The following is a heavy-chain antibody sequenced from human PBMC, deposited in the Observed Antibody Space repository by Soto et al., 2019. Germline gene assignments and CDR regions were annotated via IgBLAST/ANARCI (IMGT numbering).Heavy chain of an antibody. J-gene: IGHJ4*02. D-gene: IGHD6-19*01. CDR1: GYSFTNFW. CDR3: ARSYSSAWFGAEFDY. Sequence: GESLKISCKVSGYSFTNFWIGWVRQVPGQGLEWMGIIFPGDSETRYSPSFEGQVTISVDKSIATAYLQWSSLKASDSAMYYCARSYSSAWFGAEFDYWGQGTLVTVSS. CDR2: IFPGDSET. V-gene: IGHV5-51*01.